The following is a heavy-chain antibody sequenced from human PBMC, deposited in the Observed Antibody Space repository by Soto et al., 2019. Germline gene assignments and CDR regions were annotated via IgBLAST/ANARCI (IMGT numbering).Heavy chain of an antibody. J-gene: IGHJ4*02. CDR3: ATRDTGRVY. D-gene: IGHD5-18*01. Sequence: QVQLQESGPGLVKPSGTLSLTCAVSGVSIGSHDWWTWVRQPPGKGLEWIGESHQSGNTNYTSSLESRVTISLHKSKHHSSLPLSSVTVADTAVYYCATRDTGRVYWGQGTLVTVSS. CDR2: SHQSGNT. CDR1: GVSIGSHDW. V-gene: IGHV4-4*02.